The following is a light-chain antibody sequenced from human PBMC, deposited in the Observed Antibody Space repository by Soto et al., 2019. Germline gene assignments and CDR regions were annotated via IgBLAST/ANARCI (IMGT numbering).Light chain of an antibody. CDR2: GAS. CDR3: QQYGRTPYT. J-gene: IGKJ2*01. Sequence: ETVVTQSPGTLSLSPGERATLSCRASRSVDSNYLAWYQQKPGQAPRLLIYGASTRATGIPDRFSGSGSGTDFTLTISKLEPEDFAVYHCQQYGRTPYTFGQGTKLEIK. CDR1: RSVDSNY. V-gene: IGKV3-20*01.